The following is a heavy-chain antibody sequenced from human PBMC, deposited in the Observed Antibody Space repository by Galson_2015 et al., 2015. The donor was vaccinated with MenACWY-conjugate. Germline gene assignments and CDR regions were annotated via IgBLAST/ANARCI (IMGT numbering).Heavy chain of an antibody. D-gene: IGHD2-15*01. CDR2: ISRGGDST. J-gene: IGHJ4*01. Sequence: SLRLSCAASDFTFSAYHMNWVRQAPGKGLQWISFISRGGDSTHYADFVEGRFIIARDNTKNSLFLQMNSRRVEDTAMYYCLSSGAQPEHHWGRGTLVTVSS. CDR1: DFTFSAYH. CDR3: LSSGAQPEHH. V-gene: IGHV3-11*06.